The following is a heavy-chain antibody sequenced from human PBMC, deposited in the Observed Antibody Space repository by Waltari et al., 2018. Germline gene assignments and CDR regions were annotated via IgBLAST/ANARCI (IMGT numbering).Heavy chain of an antibody. CDR1: GFTFSSYA. D-gene: IGHD5-12*01. V-gene: IGHV3-23*01. Sequence: EVQLLESGGGLVQPGGSLRLSCAASGFTFSSYAMSWVRQAPGKGLEWVPAISGSGGSTCYADSVKCRFTITRDNSKNTLYLQMNSLRAEDTAVYYCAKGDSGYDYWGQVTLVTVAS. J-gene: IGHJ4*02. CDR3: AKGDSGYDY. CDR2: ISGSGGST.